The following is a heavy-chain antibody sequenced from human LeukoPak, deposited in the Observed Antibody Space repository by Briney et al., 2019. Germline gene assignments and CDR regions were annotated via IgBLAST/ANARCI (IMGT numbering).Heavy chain of an antibody. V-gene: IGHV3-23*01. CDR2: ISGSGGST. Sequence: GGPLRLSCAASGFTFSSYAMSWVRQAPGKGLEWVSAISGSGGSTYYADSVKGRFTTSRDNSKNTLYLQMNSLRAEDTAVYYCAPRRDYFDYWGQGTLVTVSS. CDR1: GFTFSSYA. J-gene: IGHJ4*02. CDR3: APRRDYFDY.